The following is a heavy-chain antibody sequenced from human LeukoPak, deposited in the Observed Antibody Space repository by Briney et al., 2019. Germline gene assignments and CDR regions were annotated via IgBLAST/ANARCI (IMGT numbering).Heavy chain of an antibody. J-gene: IGHJ4*02. CDR2: INPSGGST. V-gene: IGHV1-46*01. CDR1: GFTFTSSA. D-gene: IGHD3-22*01. CDR3: ARSPPNYYDSSGYDY. Sequence: ASVKVSCKASGFTFTSSAVQWVRQARGQRLEWMGIINPSGGSTSYAQKFQGRVTMTRDTSTSTVYMELSSLRSEDTAVYYCARSPPNYYDSSGYDYWGQGTLVTVSS.